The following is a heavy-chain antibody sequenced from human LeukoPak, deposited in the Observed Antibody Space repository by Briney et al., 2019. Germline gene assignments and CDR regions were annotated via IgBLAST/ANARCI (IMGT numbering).Heavy chain of an antibody. Sequence: GGSLRLSCAASAFTFSDYSMNWVRQAPGKGLEWISYISGRSSTIYYADSVRGRFTISRDNAKNSMYLQMKSLRAEDTAVYYCARDRLTSGSYFFDYWGQGTLVTVSS. D-gene: IGHD1-26*01. CDR1: AFTFSDYS. CDR2: ISGRSSTI. J-gene: IGHJ4*02. V-gene: IGHV3-48*01. CDR3: ARDRLTSGSYFFDY.